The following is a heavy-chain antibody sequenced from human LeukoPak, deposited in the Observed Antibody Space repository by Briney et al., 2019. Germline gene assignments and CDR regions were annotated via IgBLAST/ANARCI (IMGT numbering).Heavy chain of an antibody. CDR3: ARDERRLAAGGEHYFDY. J-gene: IGHJ4*02. CDR2: ISAYNGNT. D-gene: IGHD2-21*01. V-gene: IGHV1-18*01. CDR1: GYTFTSYG. Sequence: ASVKVSCKASGYTFTSYGISWVRQAPGQGLEWMGWISAYNGNTNYAQKLQARVTLTTDTSTSTAYMELRDLTSDDTAMYFCARDERRLAAGGEHYFDYWGQGTLVTVSS.